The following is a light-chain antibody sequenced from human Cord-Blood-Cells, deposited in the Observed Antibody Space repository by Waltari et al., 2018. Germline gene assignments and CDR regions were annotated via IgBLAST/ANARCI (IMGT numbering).Light chain of an antibody. Sequence: QYGLTQPASVSGSPGQSITISCTGTSSDVGGYNYVCWYQQHPGKAPKLISYEVSNRPSGVSNRFSGSKSGNTASLTISGLQAEDEADYYCSSYTSSSTLGFGGGTKLTVL. CDR2: EVS. CDR3: SSYTSSSTLG. CDR1: SSDVGGYNY. V-gene: IGLV2-14*01. J-gene: IGLJ2*01.